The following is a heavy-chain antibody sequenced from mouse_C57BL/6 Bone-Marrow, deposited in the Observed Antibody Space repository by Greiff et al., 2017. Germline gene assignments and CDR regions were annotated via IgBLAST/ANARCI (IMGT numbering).Heavy chain of an antibody. V-gene: IGHV1-69*01. D-gene: IGHD1-1*01. CDR2: MYPSDSYT. Sequence: VQLQQPGAELVMPGASVKLSCKASGYTFTSYWMHWVKQRPGQGLEWIGEMYPSDSYTNYNQKFKGKSTLTLDKSSSTAYMQLSSLTSEDSAVYYCAREGIIGYYYGSSWGQGTLVTVSA. CDR3: AREGIIGYYYGSS. J-gene: IGHJ3*01. CDR1: GYTFTSYW.